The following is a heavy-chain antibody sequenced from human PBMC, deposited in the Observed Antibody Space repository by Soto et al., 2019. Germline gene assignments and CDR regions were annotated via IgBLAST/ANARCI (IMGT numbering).Heavy chain of an antibody. V-gene: IGHV3-64*01. CDR1: GFTFSSYA. Sequence: PGGSLRLSCAASGFTFSSYAMHWVRQAPGKGLEYVSVITSNEGYTDYASSVKGRFTISRDNSKNTLYLQMGSLRAEDMAVYYCARRIPFGYGMDVWGQGTTVTVSS. CDR3: ARRIPFGYGMDV. D-gene: IGHD2-21*01. J-gene: IGHJ6*02. CDR2: ITSNEGYT.